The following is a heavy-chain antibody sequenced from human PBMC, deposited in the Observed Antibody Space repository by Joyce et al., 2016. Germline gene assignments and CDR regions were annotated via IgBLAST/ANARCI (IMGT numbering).Heavy chain of an antibody. CDR1: GDSFSDTSYY. Sequence: HLQESGPGLVKPSETLSLTCTISGDSFSDTSYYWSWIRQPPGKGREWLGFIYNSETTHYNPALGGGLSISAGADKKQFSLRLTSVTSADTAVYYCATSLPSRVGGFQFFGLDVWGQGTTVIVS. CDR3: ATSLPSRVGGFQFFGLDV. CDR2: IYNSETT. V-gene: IGHV4-61*01. D-gene: IGHD3-10*01. J-gene: IGHJ6*02.